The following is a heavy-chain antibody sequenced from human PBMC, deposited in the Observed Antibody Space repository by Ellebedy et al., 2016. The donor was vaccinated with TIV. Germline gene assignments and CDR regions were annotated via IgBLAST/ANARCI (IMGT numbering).Heavy chain of an antibody. J-gene: IGHJ4*02. CDR1: GDSVSNTYAT. Sequence: SQTLSLTCAISGDSVSNTYATWNWIRQSPSRGLEWLGRAYYRSTWIYDYAVSVKGRITINPDTSNNQLSLHLNSVTPEDTAVYYCARGYCSGGSCGYFDYWGQGTLVTVSS. CDR2: AYYRSTWIY. V-gene: IGHV6-1*01. CDR3: ARGYCSGGSCGYFDY. D-gene: IGHD2-15*01.